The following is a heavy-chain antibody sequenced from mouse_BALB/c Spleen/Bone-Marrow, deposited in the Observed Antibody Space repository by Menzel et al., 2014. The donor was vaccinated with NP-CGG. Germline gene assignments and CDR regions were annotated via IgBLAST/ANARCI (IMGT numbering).Heavy chain of an antibody. CDR3: ARGRAAWFAY. J-gene: IGHJ3*01. Sequence: EVHLVESGPGLVKPSQSLSLTCTVTGYSITSDYAWNWIRQFPGNKLEWMGYISYNGITSYNPSLKSRISITRDTSKNQFFLQLNSVTTEDTATYYCARGRAAWFAYWGQGTLVTVSA. CDR1: GYSITSDYA. D-gene: IGHD3-3*01. CDR2: ISYNGIT. V-gene: IGHV3-2*02.